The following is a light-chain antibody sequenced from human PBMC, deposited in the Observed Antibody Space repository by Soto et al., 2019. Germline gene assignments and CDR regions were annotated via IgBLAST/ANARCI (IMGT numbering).Light chain of an antibody. CDR1: SSNIGNNY. Sequence: QAVLTQPPSVSAAPGQKVTISCSGSSSNIGNNYVSWYQQFPGTAPKLLIYSNNQRPSGVPDRFSGSKSGTSASLAISGLQSEDEADYYCAAWDDSLNGFYVFGTGTKLTVL. J-gene: IGLJ1*01. CDR3: AAWDDSLNGFYV. V-gene: IGLV1-44*01. CDR2: SNN.